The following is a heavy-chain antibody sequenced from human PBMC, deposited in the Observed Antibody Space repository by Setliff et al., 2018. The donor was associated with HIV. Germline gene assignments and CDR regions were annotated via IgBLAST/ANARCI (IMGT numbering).Heavy chain of an antibody. Sequence: GGSLRLSCATSGFNFVNAWMSWVRQAPGKGLECLGRIKTRADGGAADSAEPVKGRFTISRDDSKSTLYLQMNSLKTEDTAVYYCVAVTSLGGFKVLGSWGQGTLVTVSS. J-gene: IGHJ4*02. CDR1: GFNFVNAW. CDR2: IKTRADGGAA. CDR3: VAVTSLGGFKVLGS. D-gene: IGHD3-16*01. V-gene: IGHV3-15*01.